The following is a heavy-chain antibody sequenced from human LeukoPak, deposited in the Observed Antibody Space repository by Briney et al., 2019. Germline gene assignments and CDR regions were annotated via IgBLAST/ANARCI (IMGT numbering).Heavy chain of an antibody. J-gene: IGHJ6*03. CDR3: ARVPQQLKRRYYYYYMDV. Sequence: ASVKVSCKASGGTFSSYAISWVRQAPGQGLEWMGGIIPIFGTANYAQKFQGRVTITADKSTSTAYMELSSLRSEDTAVYYCARVPQQLKRRYYYYYMDVWGKGTTVTVSS. V-gene: IGHV1-69*06. CDR1: GGTFSSYA. CDR2: IIPIFGTA. D-gene: IGHD6-13*01.